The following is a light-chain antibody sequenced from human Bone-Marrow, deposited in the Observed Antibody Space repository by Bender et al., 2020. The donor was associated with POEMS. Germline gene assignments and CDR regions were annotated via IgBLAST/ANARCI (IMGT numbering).Light chain of an antibody. J-gene: IGLJ3*02. CDR2: DVS. CDR3: TSAAGSNNWV. CDR1: SSDIGNYKF. Sequence: QSALTQPASVSGSPGQSITLSCTGTSSDIGNYKFVSWYQQHPGKAPKLILYDVSSRPSGVSYRFSGSKSGNTASLTVSGLQADDEAFYYCTSAAGSNNWVFGGGTKLTVL. V-gene: IGLV2-14*03.